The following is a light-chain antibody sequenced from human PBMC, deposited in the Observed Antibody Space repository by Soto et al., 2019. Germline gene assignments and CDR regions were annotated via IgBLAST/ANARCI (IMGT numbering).Light chain of an antibody. CDR3: QQYNNWPQT. V-gene: IGKV3-15*01. CDR1: QSVSSN. J-gene: IGKJ1*01. Sequence: EIVMTQSPATLSVSPGKRATLSCRASQSVSSNLAWYQQKPGQAPRLLIYGASTRATGIPARFSGSGSGTEFTLTISSLQSEDFALYYCQQYNNWPQTFGHGTKVEIK. CDR2: GAS.